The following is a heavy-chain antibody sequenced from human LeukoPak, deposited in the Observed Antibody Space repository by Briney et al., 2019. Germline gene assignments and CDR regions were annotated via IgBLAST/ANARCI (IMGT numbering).Heavy chain of an antibody. CDR1: GFTFSYYG. V-gene: IGHV3-30*02. J-gene: IGHJ4*02. CDR3: AKSHLPNAYSGTYYCDY. D-gene: IGHD1-26*01. CDR2: IRNDESKT. Sequence: GGSLRLSCAASGFTFSYYGMHWVRQAPGKGLEWGAFIRNDESKTFYGDPVKGRFTISRDNSKNTLYLQMNSLRTEDTAVYYCAKSHLPNAYSGTYYCDYWGQGTLVTVSS.